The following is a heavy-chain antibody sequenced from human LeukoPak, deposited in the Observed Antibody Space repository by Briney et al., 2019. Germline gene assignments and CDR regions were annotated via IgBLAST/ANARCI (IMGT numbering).Heavy chain of an antibody. D-gene: IGHD3-9*01. Sequence: GRSLRPSWAASGFTFSSYAMSCVRQAAGKGQERVSAISGSGGSTYYADSVKGRFTISRDNSKNTLYLQMNSLRAEDTAVYYCASTDPPVLRYFDWYHLDYWGQGTLVTVSS. J-gene: IGHJ4*02. V-gene: IGHV3-23*01. CDR3: ASTDPPVLRYFDWYHLDY. CDR1: GFTFSSYA. CDR2: ISGSGGST.